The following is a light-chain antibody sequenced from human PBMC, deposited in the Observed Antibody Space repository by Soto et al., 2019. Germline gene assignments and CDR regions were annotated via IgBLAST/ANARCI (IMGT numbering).Light chain of an antibody. CDR3: QQYGTSLLT. CDR2: GAS. V-gene: IGKV3-20*01. Sequence: EIVLTQSPGTLSLSPGERATLSCRASQSISSSYLAWYKQKPAQAPRLLIYGASSRATGIPDRFSGSGSGTYFTLIISRLESEDFAVYYCQQYGTSLLTFGGGTKVEIK. J-gene: IGKJ4*01. CDR1: QSISSSY.